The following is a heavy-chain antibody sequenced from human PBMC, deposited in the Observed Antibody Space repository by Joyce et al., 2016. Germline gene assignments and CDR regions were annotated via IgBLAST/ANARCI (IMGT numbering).Heavy chain of an antibody. V-gene: IGHV1-2*02. D-gene: IGHD2-2*01. CDR3: ARGDLRTSSPLFWYFAL. CDR2: INRNSGGT. J-gene: IGHJ2*01. Sequence: QVQLVQSGAEVRKPGASVKVSCKASGYTFTAYYIHWVRQAPGEGLEGRGGINRNSGGTEYPQKFQGRVTMTRDTSIRTAYMELTGLRSDDTAVYYCARGDLRTSSPLFWYFALWGRGTLVTVSS. CDR1: GYTFTAYY.